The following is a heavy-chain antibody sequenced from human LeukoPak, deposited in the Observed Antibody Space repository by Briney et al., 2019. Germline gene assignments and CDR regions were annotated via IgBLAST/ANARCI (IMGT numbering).Heavy chain of an antibody. Sequence: GGSLRLSCAASGFTFISYGMHWVRQAPGQGLEWVAVASFDGSNKYYADSVKGRFTISRDNSKNTLFLQMNSLRAEDTAVYYCAKAYYFESSGYSFDFWGQGTLVTVSS. D-gene: IGHD3-22*01. V-gene: IGHV3-30*18. CDR3: AKAYYFESSGYSFDF. CDR1: GFTFISYG. CDR2: ASFDGSNK. J-gene: IGHJ4*02.